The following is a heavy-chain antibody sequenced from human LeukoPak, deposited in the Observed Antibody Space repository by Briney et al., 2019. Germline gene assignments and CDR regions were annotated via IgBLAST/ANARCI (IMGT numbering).Heavy chain of an antibody. J-gene: IGHJ4*02. CDR3: ASTIVGSPPSDY. V-gene: IGHV4-38-2*02. D-gene: IGHD2-15*01. Sequence: SETLSLTCTVSGYSISSGYYWGWIRQPPGKGLEWIGSIYHSGRTYYNPSLKSRVTISVDTSKNQVSLILTSVTAADTAVYYCASTIVGSPPSDYWGQETLVTVSS. CDR1: GYSISSGYY. CDR2: IYHSGRT.